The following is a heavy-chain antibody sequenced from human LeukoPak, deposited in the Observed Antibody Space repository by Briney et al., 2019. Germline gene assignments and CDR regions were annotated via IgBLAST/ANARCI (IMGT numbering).Heavy chain of an antibody. Sequence: GASVKVSCKASGYTFTAYYVHWVRQAPGQGLEWMGWITPNSGGTNYAQKLQGRVTMTTDTSTSTAYMELRSLRSDDTAVYYCARTYDFWSGSPLYYYYMDVWGKGTTVTVSS. CDR1: GYTFTAYY. D-gene: IGHD3-3*01. CDR3: ARTYDFWSGSPLYYYYMDV. CDR2: ITPNSGGT. V-gene: IGHV1-2*02. J-gene: IGHJ6*03.